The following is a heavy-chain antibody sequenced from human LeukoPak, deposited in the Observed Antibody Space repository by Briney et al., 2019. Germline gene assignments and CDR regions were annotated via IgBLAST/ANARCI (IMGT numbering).Heavy chain of an antibody. CDR1: GFTFSNHA. D-gene: IGHD6-19*01. J-gene: IGHJ4*02. CDR3: AKLPYSSAWYIDY. CDR2: ISGSGGST. V-gene: IGHV3-23*01. Sequence: GGSLRLSCAASTGFTFSNHAMSWVRQAPGKGLEWVSAISGSGGSTYYADSVKGRFTISRDNSKNTLSLQMSSLRAEDTAVYYCAKLPYSSAWYIDYWGQGTLVTVSS.